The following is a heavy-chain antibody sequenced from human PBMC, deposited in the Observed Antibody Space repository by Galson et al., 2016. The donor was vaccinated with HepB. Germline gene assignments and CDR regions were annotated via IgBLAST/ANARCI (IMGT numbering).Heavy chain of an antibody. CDR1: GFTFVDYD. D-gene: IGHD1-26*01. Sequence: SLRLSCATSGFTFVDYDMSWFRQAPGKGLEWVAAIWFDGSYKFHADSVKGRFTISRDNSKNTLYLQMDTLRVEDTAIYYCVREPHGRVYGMDVWGQGTMVTVSS. CDR3: VREPHGRVYGMDV. V-gene: IGHV3-33*01. CDR2: IWFDGSYK. J-gene: IGHJ6*02.